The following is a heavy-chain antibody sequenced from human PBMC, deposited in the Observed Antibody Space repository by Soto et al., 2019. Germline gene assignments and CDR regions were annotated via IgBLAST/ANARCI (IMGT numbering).Heavy chain of an antibody. CDR3: ARDPGTGAALRAYHFDY. D-gene: IGHD1-1*01. J-gene: IGHJ4*02. Sequence: VSVKVSHKASRYFFTTYALHWVRQAPGQRLEWMGWINAGNGDTKYSEKFQGRVTITRDTSANTAYMELSSLRSEDTSVYYCARDPGTGAALRAYHFDYWGQGTLVTVSS. CDR1: RYFFTTYA. CDR2: INAGNGDT. V-gene: IGHV1-3*01.